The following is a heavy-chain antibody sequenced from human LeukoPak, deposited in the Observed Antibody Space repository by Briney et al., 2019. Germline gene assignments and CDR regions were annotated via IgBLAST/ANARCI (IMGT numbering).Heavy chain of an antibody. D-gene: IGHD3-22*01. CDR1: GGSISSYY. CDR3: AFSTNGYYSLFDY. Sequence: SETLSLTCTVSGGSISSYYWSWIRQPAGKGLEWIGRIYSSGSTNYNPSLKSRVTISLDTSKNQFSLKLSSVTAADTAVYYCAFSTNGYYSLFDYWGQGTLVTISS. CDR2: IYSSGST. V-gene: IGHV4-4*07. J-gene: IGHJ4*02.